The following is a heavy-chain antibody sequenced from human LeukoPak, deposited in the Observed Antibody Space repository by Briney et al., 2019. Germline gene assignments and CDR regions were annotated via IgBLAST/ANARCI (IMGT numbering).Heavy chain of an antibody. CDR1: GFTFSSYG. CDR2: ISYDGSNK. D-gene: IGHD3-22*01. Sequence: PGRSLRLSCAASGFTFSSYGMHWVRQAPGKGLEWVAVISYDGSNKYYADSVKGRFTISRDNSKNTLYLQMNSLRAEDTAVYYFAKARGIDDSSPFDYGGQGTRVTVSS. J-gene: IGHJ4*02. CDR3: AKARGIDDSSPFDY. V-gene: IGHV3-30*18.